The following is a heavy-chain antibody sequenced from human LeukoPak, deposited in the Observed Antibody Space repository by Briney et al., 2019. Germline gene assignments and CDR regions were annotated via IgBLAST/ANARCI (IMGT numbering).Heavy chain of an antibody. J-gene: IGHJ4*02. D-gene: IGHD3-10*01. CDR1: GFTFSSYA. Sequence: GGSLRLSCAASGFTFSSYAMSWVRQVPGKGLEWVSDINDNGGSTFYADSVKGRFTISRDNSKNTLYMQMNSLRVEDTAVYYCAKKLGNPPGDFFDFWGQGNLGPGSS. V-gene: IGHV3-23*01. CDR2: INDNGGST. CDR3: AKKLGNPPGDFFDF.